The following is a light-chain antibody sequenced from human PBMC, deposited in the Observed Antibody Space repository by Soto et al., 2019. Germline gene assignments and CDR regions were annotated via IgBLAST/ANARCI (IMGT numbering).Light chain of an antibody. J-gene: IGKJ2*01. Sequence: EIVLTQPPGTLSLSPGERATLSCRASQSVSRNYLAWYQQKPGQAPRLLIYGASSRATGIPDRFSGSGYGTDFTLTISRLEPEDFAVYYCQQYGSSPPYTFGQGTKLEIK. CDR2: GAS. CDR1: QSVSRNY. V-gene: IGKV3-20*01. CDR3: QQYGSSPPYT.